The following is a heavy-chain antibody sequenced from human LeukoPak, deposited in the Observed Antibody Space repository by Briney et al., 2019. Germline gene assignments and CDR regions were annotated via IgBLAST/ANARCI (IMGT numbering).Heavy chain of an antibody. V-gene: IGHV3-21*01. D-gene: IGHD5-24*01. Sequence: GGSLRLSCAASGFTFSSYSMNWVRQDPGKGLEWVSSISSSSSYIYYADSVKGRFTISRDNAKNSLYLQMNSLRAEDTAVNYCARDPWRWLQLGFDYWGQGTLVTVSS. J-gene: IGHJ4*02. CDR2: ISSSSSYI. CDR3: ARDPWRWLQLGFDY. CDR1: GFTFSSYS.